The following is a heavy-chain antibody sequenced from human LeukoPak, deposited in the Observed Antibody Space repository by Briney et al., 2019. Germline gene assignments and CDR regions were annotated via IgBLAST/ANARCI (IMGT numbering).Heavy chain of an antibody. J-gene: IGHJ5*02. CDR3: ASRDYGSTWSDP. Sequence: GESLKISCKGFRYSLSTYWIGWVRQPPGRGLEWMGIIHPGDYTTQYTSSFQGQVTISVGKSTGTAYLQWNSLKASDTAMYYCASRDYGSTWSDPWGQGTLVTVSS. CDR1: RYSLSTYW. V-gene: IGHV5-51*01. CDR2: IHPGDYTT. D-gene: IGHD4/OR15-4a*01.